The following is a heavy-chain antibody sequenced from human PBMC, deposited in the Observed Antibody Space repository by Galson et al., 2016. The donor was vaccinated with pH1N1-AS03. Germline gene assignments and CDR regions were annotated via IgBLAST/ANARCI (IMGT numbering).Heavy chain of an antibody. D-gene: IGHD2-15*01. Sequence: SLRLSCAASGFNFINYAMTWVRQTPGKGLEWVSSADGVGAYTFYADSVRGRFTIFRDNSKNTVYLQMNNLKAEDTAIYYCAKDRLRSGGMWGQGTLVTVSS. CDR2: ADGVGAYT. V-gene: IGHV3-23*01. CDR3: AKDRLRSGGM. J-gene: IGHJ1*01. CDR1: GFNFINYA.